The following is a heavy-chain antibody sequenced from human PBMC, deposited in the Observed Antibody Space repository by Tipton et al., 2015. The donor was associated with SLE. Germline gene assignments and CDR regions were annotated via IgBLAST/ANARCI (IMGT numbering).Heavy chain of an antibody. D-gene: IGHD1-26*01. J-gene: IGHJ5*02. CDR1: GGSISSSSYY. Sequence: TLSLTCTVSGGSISSSSYYWGWVRQPPGKGLQWIGSIYYSGSTYYNPSLKSRVTISVDTSKNQFSLKLSSVTAADTALYYCARTYSWSYGRFDPWGQGTLVTVSS. CDR2: IYYSGST. CDR3: ARTYSWSYGRFDP. V-gene: IGHV4-39*01.